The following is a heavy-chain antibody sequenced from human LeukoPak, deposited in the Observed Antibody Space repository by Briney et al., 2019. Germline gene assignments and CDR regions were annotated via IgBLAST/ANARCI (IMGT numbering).Heavy chain of an antibody. Sequence: GGSLRLSCAASGFSFSSNAIHWVRQAPGKGLEWVAEISYDGGNTYYADSVKGRFTISRDNSKNTQYLQMNSLRAEDTAVYYCAKEGTGIHFDYWGQGTLVTVSS. CDR2: ISYDGGNT. D-gene: IGHD1-1*01. V-gene: IGHV3-30-3*01. CDR3: AKEGTGIHFDY. J-gene: IGHJ4*02. CDR1: GFSFSSNA.